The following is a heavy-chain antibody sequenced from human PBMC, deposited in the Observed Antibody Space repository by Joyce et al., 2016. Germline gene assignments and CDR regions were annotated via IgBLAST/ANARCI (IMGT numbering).Heavy chain of an antibody. Sequence: EVQVVESGGGLVQPGASLGLSCVDSEITFRSLWMHWVRQAPGKGLVWVSRINPEETTTNYADSVRGRFTISRDNAKNTLYLQMNSLRAEDTAIYYCVRSMTGIWDYWGKGTLVSVSS. D-gene: IGHD1-20*01. CDR3: VRSMTGIWDY. V-gene: IGHV3-74*01. J-gene: IGHJ4*02. CDR1: EITFRSLW. CDR2: INPEETTT.